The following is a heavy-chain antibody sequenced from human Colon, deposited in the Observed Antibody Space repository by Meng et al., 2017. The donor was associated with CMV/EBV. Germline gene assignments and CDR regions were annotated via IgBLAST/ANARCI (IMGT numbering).Heavy chain of an antibody. D-gene: IGHD6-19*01. Sequence: GESLKISCAGSGFTFSSYGMNWVRQAPGKGLEWISYISCDAKTKYYTASVEGRFTISRDNAENSLYLQMNSLRAEDTAVYYCVRDGYYRYGTGWYFDCWGQGTPVTVSS. J-gene: IGHJ4*01. CDR1: GFTFSSYG. CDR2: ISCDAKTK. CDR3: VRDGYYRYGTGWYFDC. V-gene: IGHV3-48*03.